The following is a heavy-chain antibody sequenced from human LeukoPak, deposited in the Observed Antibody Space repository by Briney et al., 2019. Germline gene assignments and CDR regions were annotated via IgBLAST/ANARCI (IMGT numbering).Heavy chain of an antibody. CDR3: ARGHNSSSSGFYYMDV. CDR1: GFTFSRYS. V-gene: IGHV3-21*06. Sequence: GGSLRLSCAASGFTFSRYSMTWVRQAPGKGLEWVSSFTSMSRTIYYADSVKGRFTISRDNAENSLYLQMNSLRAEDTAVYYCARGHNSSSSGFYYMDVWGRGTTVTVSS. D-gene: IGHD6-6*01. J-gene: IGHJ6*03. CDR2: FTSMSRTI.